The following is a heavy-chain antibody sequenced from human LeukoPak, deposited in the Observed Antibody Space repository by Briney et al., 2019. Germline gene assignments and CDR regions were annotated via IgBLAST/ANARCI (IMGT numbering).Heavy chain of an antibody. D-gene: IGHD6-19*01. J-gene: IGHJ4*02. CDR3: ARARRLARPFDY. Sequence: SETLSLTCAVYGGSFSGYYWSWIRQPPGKGLEWIGEINHSGSTNYNPSLKSRVTISVDTSENQFSLKLSSVTAADTAVYYCARARRLARPFDYWGQGTLVTVSS. CDR2: INHSGST. CDR1: GGSFSGYY. V-gene: IGHV4-34*01.